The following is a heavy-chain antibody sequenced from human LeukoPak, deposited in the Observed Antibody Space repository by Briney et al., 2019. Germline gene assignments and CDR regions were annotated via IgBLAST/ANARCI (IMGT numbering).Heavy chain of an antibody. CDR3: AREFGGRNAFDI. D-gene: IGHD1-26*01. J-gene: IGHJ3*02. CDR1: GGSISSGGYY. V-gene: IGHV4-31*03. Sequence: SETLSLTCTVPGGSISSGGYYWSWIRQHPGKGLEWIGYIYYSGSTYYNPSLKSRVTISVDTSKNQFSLKLSSVTAADTAVYYCAREFGGRNAFDIWGQGTMVTVSS. CDR2: IYYSGST.